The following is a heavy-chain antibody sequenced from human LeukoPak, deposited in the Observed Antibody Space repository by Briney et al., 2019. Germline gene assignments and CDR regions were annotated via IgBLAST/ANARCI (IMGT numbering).Heavy chain of an antibody. Sequence: GASVKVSCKASGYTFTGYYTHWVRQAPGQGLEWMGWINPNSGGTNYAQKFQGRVTMTRDTSISTAYMELSRLRSDDTAVYYCASGFRLYCSGGSCYQANAFDIWGQGTMVTVSS. V-gene: IGHV1-2*02. D-gene: IGHD2-15*01. CDR3: ASGFRLYCSGGSCYQANAFDI. J-gene: IGHJ3*02. CDR2: INPNSGGT. CDR1: GYTFTGYY.